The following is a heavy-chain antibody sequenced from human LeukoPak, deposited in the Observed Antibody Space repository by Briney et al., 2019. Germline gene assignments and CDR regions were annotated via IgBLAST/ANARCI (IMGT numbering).Heavy chain of an antibody. CDR3: AKDNGKWDFLALFDH. J-gene: IGHJ4*02. V-gene: IGHV3-30*18. D-gene: IGHD1-14*01. CDR1: EFTFSRYA. CDR2: ISYDGTKT. Sequence: GGSLRLSCAASEFTFSRYAMHWVRKAPGKGLEWLAIISYDGTKTYYADSVKGRFTISRDNSKNILYLQMNSPRTEDTGLYYCAKDNGKWDFLALFDHWGQGALVIVS.